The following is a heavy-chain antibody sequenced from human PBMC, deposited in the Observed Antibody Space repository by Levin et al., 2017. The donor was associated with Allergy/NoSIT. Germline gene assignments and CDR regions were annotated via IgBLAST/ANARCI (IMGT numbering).Heavy chain of an antibody. J-gene: IGHJ4*02. CDR2: ISYDGSDK. D-gene: IGHD3-22*01. Sequence: RGESLKISCAASGFTFSSYAIHWVRQAPGKGLEWVAVISYDGSDKYYADSVKGRFTISRDNSKNTLYLQMNSLRAEDTAVYYCATEEDYYDSSGSYVRYFEYWGQGTLVTVSS. CDR3: ATEEDYYDSSGSYVRYFEY. CDR1: GFTFSSYA. V-gene: IGHV3-30-3*01.